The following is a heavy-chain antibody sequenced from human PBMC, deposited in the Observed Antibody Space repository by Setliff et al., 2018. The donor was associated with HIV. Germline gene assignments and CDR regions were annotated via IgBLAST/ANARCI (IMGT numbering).Heavy chain of an antibody. CDR3: ARGIEGAGAFDI. Sequence: PSETLSLTCTVSGDSISSGGYYWSWIRQHPRKGLEWIGYSYYSGSTFYNPSLKSRVTISVDTSKNQFSLKLSSVTAADTAVYYCARGIEGAGAFDIWGPGTVVTVSS. CDR1: GDSISSGGYY. D-gene: IGHD1-26*01. J-gene: IGHJ3*02. CDR2: SYYSGST. V-gene: IGHV4-31*03.